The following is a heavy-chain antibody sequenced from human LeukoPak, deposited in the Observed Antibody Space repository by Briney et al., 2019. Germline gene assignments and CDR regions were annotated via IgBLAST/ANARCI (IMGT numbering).Heavy chain of an antibody. CDR2: IIPIFGTA. D-gene: IGHD6-19*01. CDR3: ARARYSSGWYLDY. J-gene: IGHJ4*02. CDR1: GGTFSSYA. V-gene: IGHV1-69*13. Sequence: PVKVSCKASGGTFSSYAISWARQAPGQGLEWMGGIIPIFGTANYAQKFQGRVTITADESTSTAYMELSSLRSEDTAVYYCARARYSSGWYLDYWGQGTLVTVSS.